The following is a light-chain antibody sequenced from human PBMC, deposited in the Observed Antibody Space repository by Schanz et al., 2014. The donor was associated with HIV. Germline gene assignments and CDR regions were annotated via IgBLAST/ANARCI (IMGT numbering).Light chain of an antibody. CDR1: SSDVGGYNL. V-gene: IGLV2-14*02. Sequence: QSALTQPASVSGSPGQSITISCSGTSSDVGGYNLVSWYQQEPGKAPKLIIYDVSNRPSGVSNRFSGSKSGNTASLTISGLQAEDEADYHCSSYTSDNTYVFGTGTKLTVL. CDR2: DVS. J-gene: IGLJ1*01. CDR3: SSYTSDNTYV.